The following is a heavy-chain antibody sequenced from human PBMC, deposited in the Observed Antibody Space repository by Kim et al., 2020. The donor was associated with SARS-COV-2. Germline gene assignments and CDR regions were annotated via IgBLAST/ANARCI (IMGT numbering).Heavy chain of an antibody. J-gene: IGHJ4*02. V-gene: IGHV1-69*13. Sequence: SVKVSCKASGGTFSSYAISWVRQAPGQGLEWMGGIIPIFGTANYAQKFQGRVTITADESTSTAYMELSSLRSEDTAVYYCARVRGTSYYYDSSGYFDYWGQGTLVTVSS. D-gene: IGHD3-22*01. CDR1: GGTFSSYA. CDR2: IIPIFGTA. CDR3: ARVRGTSYYYDSSGYFDY.